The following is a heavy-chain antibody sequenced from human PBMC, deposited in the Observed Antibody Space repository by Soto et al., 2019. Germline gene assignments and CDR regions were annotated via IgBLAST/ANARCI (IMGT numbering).Heavy chain of an antibody. CDR1: GFPFSSYW. CDR3: ARGEGDHYDRNGYPGRH. V-gene: IGHV3-74*01. CDR2: IKSDGSGT. J-gene: IGHJ4*02. D-gene: IGHD3-22*01. Sequence: EVQLVESGGGLVQPGESLTLSCAASGFPFSSYWMHWVRQAPGKGLVWVSRIKSDGSGTYYADSVQDRFTISRDNARNAHSPQRNSLRVEDTAVDFCARGEGDHYDRNGYPGRHWGQGTLVTVSS.